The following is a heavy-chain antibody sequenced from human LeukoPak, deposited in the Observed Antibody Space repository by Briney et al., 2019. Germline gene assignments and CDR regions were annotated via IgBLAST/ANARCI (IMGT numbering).Heavy chain of an antibody. D-gene: IGHD7-27*01. J-gene: IGHJ6*04. CDR1: GFTFSSYG. V-gene: IGHV3-30*02. Sequence: GGSLRLSWAAYGFTFSSYGMHWVRQAPGKGLEWVAFIRYDGSNKYYADSVKGRFTISRDNSKNTLYLQMNSLRAEDTAVYYCAKDKVALTGGRVDVWGKGTTVTVSS. CDR2: IRYDGSNK. CDR3: AKDKVALTGGRVDV.